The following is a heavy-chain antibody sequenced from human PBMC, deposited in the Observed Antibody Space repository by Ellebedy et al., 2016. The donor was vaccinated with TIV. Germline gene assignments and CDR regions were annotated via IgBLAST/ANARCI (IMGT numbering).Heavy chain of an antibody. CDR1: GGTFSSYA. D-gene: IGHD6-19*01. CDR3: ARVGALIAVAENEGAFDI. V-gene: IGHV1-69*13. CDR2: IIPIFGTA. J-gene: IGHJ3*02. Sequence: SVKVSCXASGGTFSSYAISWVRQAPGQGLEWMGGIIPIFGTANYAQKFQGRVTITADESTSTAYMELSSLRSEDTAVYYCARVGALIAVAENEGAFDIWGQGTMVTVSS.